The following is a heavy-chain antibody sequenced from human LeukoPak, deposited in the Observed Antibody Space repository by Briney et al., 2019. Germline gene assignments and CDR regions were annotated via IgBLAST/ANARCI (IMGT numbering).Heavy chain of an antibody. CDR3: ARDQGSYYDPVEDAFDI. J-gene: IGHJ3*02. CDR2: ISSSGSTI. V-gene: IGHV3-48*03. D-gene: IGHD3-10*01. Sequence: GGSLRLSCAASGFTFSSYEMNWVRQAPGKGLEWVSYISSSGSTIYYADSVKGRFTISRDNAKNSLYLQMNSLRAEDTAVYYCARDQGSYYDPVEDAFDIWGQGTMVTVSS. CDR1: GFTFSSYE.